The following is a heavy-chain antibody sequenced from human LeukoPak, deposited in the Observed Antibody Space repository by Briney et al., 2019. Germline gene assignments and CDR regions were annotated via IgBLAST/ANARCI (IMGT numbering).Heavy chain of an antibody. D-gene: IGHD5-18*01. Sequence: SGPTLVKPTQTLTLTCTFSGFSLSTSGVGVGWSRQPPGKALEWLALIYWDDDKRYSPSLKSRLTITKDTSKNQVVLTMTNMDPVDTATYYCAHRGAAAYSYGPPFDYWGQGTLVTVSS. CDR3: AHRGAAAYSYGPPFDY. J-gene: IGHJ4*02. CDR1: GFSLSTSGVG. CDR2: IYWDDDK. V-gene: IGHV2-5*02.